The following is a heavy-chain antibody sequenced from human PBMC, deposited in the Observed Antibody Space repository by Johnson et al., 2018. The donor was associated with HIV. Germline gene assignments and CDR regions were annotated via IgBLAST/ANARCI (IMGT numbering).Heavy chain of an antibody. CDR2: ISGSGGYT. J-gene: IGHJ3*01. V-gene: IGHV3-23*01. Sequence: EVLLLESGGGLVQPGGSLRLSCAASGFTFSSYAMSWVRQAPGKGLEWVSAISGSGGYTYYADSVKGRFTISRDSSKNTLYLQMNSLRVEDTALYYCAREGPGYSSGWYAFDLWGQGTMVTVSS. D-gene: IGHD6-19*01. CDR1: GFTFSSYA. CDR3: AREGPGYSSGWYAFDL.